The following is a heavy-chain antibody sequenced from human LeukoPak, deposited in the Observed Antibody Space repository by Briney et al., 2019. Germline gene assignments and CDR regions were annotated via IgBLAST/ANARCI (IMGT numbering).Heavy chain of an antibody. D-gene: IGHD3-22*01. Sequence: PGGSLRLSCAASGFSFSSYRMNWVRQAPGKGLEWVSSVSNSGDYIHYADSVKGRFTISRDNVKKSLYLQMNSLRAEDTAVYYCARAIVDHYDLGGYLYYFDYWGQGTLVTVSS. CDR3: ARAIVDHYDLGGYLYYFDY. CDR2: VSNSGDYI. V-gene: IGHV3-21*01. CDR1: GFSFSSYR. J-gene: IGHJ4*02.